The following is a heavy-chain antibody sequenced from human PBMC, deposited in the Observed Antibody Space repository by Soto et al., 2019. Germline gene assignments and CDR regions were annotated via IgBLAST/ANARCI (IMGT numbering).Heavy chain of an antibody. CDR1: GGSFSGYY. Sequence: LSLPCAVYGGSFSGYYWSWIRQPPGKGLEWIGEINHSGSTNYNPSLKSRVTISVDTSKNQFSLKLGSVTAADTAVYYCARETGDVWYFDYWGQGTLVTVSS. J-gene: IGHJ4*02. V-gene: IGHV4-34*01. D-gene: IGHD7-27*01. CDR3: ARETGDVWYFDY. CDR2: INHSGST.